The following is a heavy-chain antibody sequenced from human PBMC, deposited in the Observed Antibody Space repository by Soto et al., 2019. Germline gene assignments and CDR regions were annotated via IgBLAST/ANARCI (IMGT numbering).Heavy chain of an antibody. Sequence: QVQLVQSGAEVKKPGASVKVSCKASGYTFIGYYIHWVRQAPGQGLEWMGRINPRSVDTTYAQKFQGRLSMTRDKSISTADRELRSLRSDDTAVYYCGRDGVGATPLGWFDPWGQGSLVTVSS. V-gene: IGHV1-2*06. CDR2: INPRSVDT. J-gene: IGHJ5*02. CDR3: GRDGVGATPLGWFDP. D-gene: IGHD1-26*01. CDR1: GYTFIGYY.